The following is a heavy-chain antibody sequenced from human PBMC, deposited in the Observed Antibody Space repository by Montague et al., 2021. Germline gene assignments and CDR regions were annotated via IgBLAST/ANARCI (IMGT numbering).Heavy chain of an antibody. CDR2: MFYRGNT. CDR1: GVSIGEKSFY. CDR3: ARRCYGDPQTDPEPANCALDV. J-gene: IGHJ6*02. D-gene: IGHD1-14*01. V-gene: IGHV4-39*01. Sequence: SETLSLTCSVSGVSIGEKSFYWGWVRQAPRRGLEWFVHMFYRGNTYYNPSLQSRVSISVDTSKNQFSLTLTSVTASDTAVYYCARRCYGDPQTDPEPANCALDVWGQGTSVTVSS.